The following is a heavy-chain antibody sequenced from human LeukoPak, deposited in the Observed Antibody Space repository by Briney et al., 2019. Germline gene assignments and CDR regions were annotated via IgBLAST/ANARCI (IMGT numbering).Heavy chain of an antibody. D-gene: IGHD3-3*01. CDR3: ARQVYDFWSGYPFDY. J-gene: IGHJ4*02. Sequence: SETLSLTCTVSGGSISSSSYYWGWIRQPPGKGLEWIGSIYYSGSTYYNPSLKSRVTISVDTSKNQFSLKLSSVTAADTAVYYCARQVYDFWSGYPFDYWGQGTLVTVSS. CDR1: GGSISSSSYY. CDR2: IYYSGST. V-gene: IGHV4-39*01.